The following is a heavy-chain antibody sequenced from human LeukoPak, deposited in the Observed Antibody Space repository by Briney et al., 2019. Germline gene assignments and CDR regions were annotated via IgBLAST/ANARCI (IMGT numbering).Heavy chain of an antibody. J-gene: IGHJ4*02. CDR2: INPSGGST. V-gene: IGHV1-46*01. D-gene: IGHD3-22*01. Sequence: GASVKVSCKASGYTFTSYYMHWVRQAPGQGLEWMGIINPSGGSTSYAQKFQGRVTMTRDTSTSTVYMELSSLRSEDTAVYYCASSIRDSSSEYGGDSSGPGDYWGQGTLVTVSS. CDR3: ASSIRDSSSEYGGDSSGPGDY. CDR1: GYTFTSYY.